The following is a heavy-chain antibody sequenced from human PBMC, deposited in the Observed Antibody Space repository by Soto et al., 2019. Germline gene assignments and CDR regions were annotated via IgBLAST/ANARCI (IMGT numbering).Heavy chain of an antibody. CDR1: GGSITIGGYC. Sequence: SETLSLTCTVSGGSITIGGYCWSWIRQPPGKGLECIGYIYHSGSTNYNPSLKSRVTISVDTSKNQFSLKLNSVTAADTAAYYCARHNYGSGSTYFDYWGQGTLVTVSS. CDR2: IYHSGST. CDR3: ARHNYGSGSTYFDY. J-gene: IGHJ4*02. V-gene: IGHV4-30-2*01. D-gene: IGHD3-10*01.